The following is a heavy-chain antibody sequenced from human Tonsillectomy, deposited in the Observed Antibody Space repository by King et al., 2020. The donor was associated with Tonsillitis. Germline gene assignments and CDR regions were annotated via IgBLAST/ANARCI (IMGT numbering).Heavy chain of an antibody. CDR3: ARDRSEVVVTAIPYYFDY. Sequence: VQLVESGGGVVQPGRSLRLSCAASGFTFSGYAMLWIRQAPGKGLEWVAVISFDGSNKNYADSVKGRFTISRDNSKNTLCLQMNSLRAEDTAVYYCARDRSEVVVTAIPYYFDYWGQGTLVTVSS. J-gene: IGHJ4*02. CDR1: GFTFSGYA. V-gene: IGHV3-30*01. D-gene: IGHD2-21*02. CDR2: ISFDGSNK.